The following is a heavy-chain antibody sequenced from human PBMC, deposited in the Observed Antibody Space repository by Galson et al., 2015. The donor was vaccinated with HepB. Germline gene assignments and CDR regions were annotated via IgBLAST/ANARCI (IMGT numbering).Heavy chain of an antibody. CDR2: IYSIGST. V-gene: IGHV4-4*07. CDR1: GGPISSYY. Sequence: ETLSLTCTVSGGPISSYYWSWIRQPAGKGLEWIGRIYSIGSTDYNPSLKSRVTMSVDTSKNHFSLKLRSVTAADTAVYYCARNNYFDYWGQGSLVTVSS. J-gene: IGHJ4*02. CDR3: ARNNYFDY.